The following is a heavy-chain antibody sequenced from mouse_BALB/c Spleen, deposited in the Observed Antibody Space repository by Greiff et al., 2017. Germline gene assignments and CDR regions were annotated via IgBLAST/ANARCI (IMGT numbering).Heavy chain of an antibody. Sequence: EVKVVESGGGLVQPGGSRKLSCAASGYTFSSFGMHWVSQAPEKGLEWVAYISSGSSTIYYADTVKGRFTISRDNSKNTLFLQMTSLRSEDTAMYYCARGVLPIGYYSDGNYAMDYWGQGTSVTVSS. CDR2: ISSGSSTI. V-gene: IGHV5-17*02. CDR3: ARGVLPIGYYSDGNYAMDY. CDR1: GYTFSSFG. D-gene: IGHD1-1*01. J-gene: IGHJ4*01.